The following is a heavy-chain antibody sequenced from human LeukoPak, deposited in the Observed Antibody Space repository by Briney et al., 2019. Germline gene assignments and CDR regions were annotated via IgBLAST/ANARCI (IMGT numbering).Heavy chain of an antibody. V-gene: IGHV1-2*02. CDR2: INPNSGGT. D-gene: IGHD2-15*01. J-gene: IGHJ6*02. Sequence: GASVKVSCKASGYTFTGYYMHWVRQAPGQGLEWMGWINPNSGGTNYAQKFQGRVTMTRDTSISTAYMELSRLRSDDTAVYYCARDPRSSYYYGMDVWGQGTTVTVSS. CDR3: ARDPRSSYYYGMDV. CDR1: GYTFTGYY.